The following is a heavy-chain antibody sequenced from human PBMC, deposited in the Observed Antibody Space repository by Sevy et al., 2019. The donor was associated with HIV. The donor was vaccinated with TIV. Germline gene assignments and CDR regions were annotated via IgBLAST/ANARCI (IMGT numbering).Heavy chain of an antibody. CDR2: VNPSSGNR. Sequence: ASVKVSCKISGYTFTTYNINWVRQATGQGLEWMGWVNPSSGNRGYAQKFQGRVTITTNTSISTAYMELSSLTSDDTAVYYCARDRGITAPDTPDYWGQGTLVTVSS. J-gene: IGHJ4*02. CDR3: ARDRGITAPDTPDY. CDR1: GYTFTTYN. V-gene: IGHV1-8*01. D-gene: IGHD6-13*01.